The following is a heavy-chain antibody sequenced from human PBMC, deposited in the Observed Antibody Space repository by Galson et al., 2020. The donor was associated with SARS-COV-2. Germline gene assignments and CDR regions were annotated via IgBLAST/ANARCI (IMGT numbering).Heavy chain of an antibody. V-gene: IGHV3-23*01. CDR2: ISAGGGAT. J-gene: IGHJ5*02. D-gene: IGHD3-10*01. CDR3: PKEGEWFGESGWFDP. CDR1: KFNFRDYA. Sequence: GGSLRLSCAASKFNFRDYAMNWLRQAPGKGPEWVSTISAGGGATYYTDSVKGRFTISRDNSKNMLYLQMDSLRVEDTATYYCPKEGEWFGESGWFDPWGQGTLVTVSS.